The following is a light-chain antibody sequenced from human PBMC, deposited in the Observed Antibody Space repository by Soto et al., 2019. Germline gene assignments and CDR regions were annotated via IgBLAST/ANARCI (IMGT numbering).Light chain of an antibody. CDR2: DVS. Sequence: QSALTQPRSVSGSPGQSVTISCTGTSSDVGGYNYVSWYQQHPGKAPKLMIYDVSKRPSGVSDRFSGSKSGNTASLTISGLQAEDEADYYCCSYAGSSYVFGTGTKVTVL. CDR1: SSDVGGYNY. V-gene: IGLV2-11*01. CDR3: CSYAGSSYV. J-gene: IGLJ1*01.